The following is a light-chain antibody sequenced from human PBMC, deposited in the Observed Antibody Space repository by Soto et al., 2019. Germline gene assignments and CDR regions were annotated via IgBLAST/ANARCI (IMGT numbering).Light chain of an antibody. V-gene: IGKV3-20*01. Sequence: EIVLTQSPGTLSLSPGERATLSCRASQSVNSNYLAWYQQKPGQAPRLLIYGASSRATGIPDRFSGSGYGTDFTLTLTRLVPADLAVYNCQQYHGSPQTVCQGTKVDI. CDR3: QQYHGSPQT. J-gene: IGKJ1*01. CDR2: GAS. CDR1: QSVNSNY.